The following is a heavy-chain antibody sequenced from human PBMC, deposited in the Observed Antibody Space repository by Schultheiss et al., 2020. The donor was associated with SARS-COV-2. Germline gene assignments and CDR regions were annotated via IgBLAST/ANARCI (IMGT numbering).Heavy chain of an antibody. D-gene: IGHD2-15*01. CDR2: INHTGSP. Sequence: SGPTLVKPTQTLTLTCTYSEFSLSPSEVALGWIRQPPGKELEWIGEINHTGSPNYNPSLKSRVTISIDTSKNQFSLKLSSVTAADTAVYYCARAHPDCSGGTCGRGWFDPWGQEPWSPS. CDR1: EFSLSPSEV. CDR3: ARAHPDCSGGTCGRGWFDP. J-gene: IGHJ5*02. V-gene: IGHV4/OR15-8*02.